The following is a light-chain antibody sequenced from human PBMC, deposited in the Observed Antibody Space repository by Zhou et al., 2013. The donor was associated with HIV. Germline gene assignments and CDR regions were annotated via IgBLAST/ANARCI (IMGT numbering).Light chain of an antibody. CDR1: QSVTSNF. V-gene: IGKV3-20*01. CDR3: QVFDSSLVT. J-gene: IGKJ2*01. CDR2: GAS. Sequence: EFVLTQSPGTLSLSPGERATLSCRTSQSVTSNFLAWYQQKPGQAPRLLIYGASSRATGIPDRFSGSGSGTDFTLTISRLETEDFAVYYCQVFDSSLVTFGQGTKLEI.